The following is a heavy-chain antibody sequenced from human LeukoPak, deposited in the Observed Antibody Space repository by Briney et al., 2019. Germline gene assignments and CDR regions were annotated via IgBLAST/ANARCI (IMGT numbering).Heavy chain of an antibody. D-gene: IGHD2-21*01. CDR1: GYNFKTYW. CDR3: ARHLSPLTSGPDSWFDP. V-gene: IGHV5-10-1*01. CDR2: IYPSEYDT. J-gene: IGHJ5*02. Sequence: PGGALRLSCRVSGYNFKTYWMSWVRQMPGKGVEWMGTIYPSEYDTKYRPPLEGHDSLSADNSITTAYLQWSSLEASDTAIYYCARHLSPLTSGPDSWFDPWGQGTLVTVSS.